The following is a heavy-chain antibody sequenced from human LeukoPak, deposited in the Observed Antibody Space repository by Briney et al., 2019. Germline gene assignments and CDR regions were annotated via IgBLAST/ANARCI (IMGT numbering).Heavy chain of an antibody. CDR3: ARWGDIVVVPAANLDY. D-gene: IGHD2-2*01. Sequence: GGSLRLSCAASGLAFSAYKMHWVRQAPRKGLVWVAVISYDGSNKYYADSVKGRFTISRDNSKNTLYLQMNSLRAEDTAVYYCARWGDIVVVPAANLDYWGQGTLVTVSS. J-gene: IGHJ4*02. V-gene: IGHV3-30-3*01. CDR1: GLAFSAYK. CDR2: ISYDGSNK.